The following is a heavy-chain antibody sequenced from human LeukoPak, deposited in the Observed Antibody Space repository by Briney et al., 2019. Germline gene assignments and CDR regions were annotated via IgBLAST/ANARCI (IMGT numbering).Heavy chain of an antibody. CDR3: ARVIAVAGTFDY. CDR2: ISSSSSYI. D-gene: IGHD6-19*01. J-gene: IGHJ4*02. V-gene: IGHV3-21*01. Sequence: GGSLRLSCAASGFTLSSYAMSWVRQAPGKGLEWVSSISSSSSYIYYADSVKGRFTISRDNAKNSLYLQMNSLRAEDTAVYYCARVIAVAGTFDYWGQGTLVTVSS. CDR1: GFTLSSYA.